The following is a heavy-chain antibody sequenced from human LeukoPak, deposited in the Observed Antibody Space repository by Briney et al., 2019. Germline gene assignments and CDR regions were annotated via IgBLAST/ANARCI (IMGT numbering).Heavy chain of an antibody. V-gene: IGHV4-59*11. CDR3: ARLLDNDISGDPDTFDV. CDR2: VSYTGRT. J-gene: IGHJ3*01. Sequence: SETLFLTCTVARGSLSGHYWSWIRQPPGKRLEWIGYVSYTGRTKYNPSLQSRVTISIDTSKSQFSLKLTSVTSADTAVYSCARLLDNDISGDPDTFDVWGQGTTVIVSS. D-gene: IGHD3-22*01. CDR1: RGSLSGHY.